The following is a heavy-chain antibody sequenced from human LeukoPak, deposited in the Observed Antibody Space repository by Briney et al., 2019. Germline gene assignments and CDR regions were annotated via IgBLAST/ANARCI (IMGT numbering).Heavy chain of an antibody. Sequence: GGSLRLSCAASGFTFSSYSMNWVRQAPGKGLEWVSSISSSSSYIYYADSVKGRFTISRDNAKNSLYLQMNSLRAEDTAVYYCARTLGYCSGGSCYSSRSYYMDVWGKGTTVTVSS. CDR2: ISSSSSYI. V-gene: IGHV3-21*01. CDR1: GFTFSSYS. J-gene: IGHJ6*03. CDR3: ARTLGYCSGGSCYSSRSYYMDV. D-gene: IGHD2-15*01.